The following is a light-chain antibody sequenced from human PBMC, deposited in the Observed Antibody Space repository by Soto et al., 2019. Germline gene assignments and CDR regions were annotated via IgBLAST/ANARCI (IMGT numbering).Light chain of an antibody. J-gene: IGKJ5*01. V-gene: IGKV1-5*03. CDR2: KVS. Sequence: EIQMTQSPSYRSASVGDRITITCRASQSISSWLAWYQRKPGKAPKLLIYKVSSLESGVPSSFSGNGSGTDFTLTFRSLQPEEFATYDCQRLDSSHTFGQGTRLEIK. CDR1: QSISSW. CDR3: QRLDSSHT.